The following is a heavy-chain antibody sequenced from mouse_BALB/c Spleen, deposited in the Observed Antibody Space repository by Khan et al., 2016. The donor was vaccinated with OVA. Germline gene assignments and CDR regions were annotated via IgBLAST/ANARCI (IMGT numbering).Heavy chain of an antibody. V-gene: IGHV3-2*02. CDR3: ARSGTITTVVATDFDY. Sequence: EVKLLESGPGLVKPSQSLSLTCTVTGYSITSDYAWNWIRQFPGNKLEWMGYIKYSGSTSYNPSLKSRIPITRNTSKNRFFLQLSSVTTEDTATYYCARSGTITTVVATDFDYWGQGTTLTVSS. CDR2: IKYSGST. J-gene: IGHJ2*01. CDR1: GYSITSDYA. D-gene: IGHD1-1*01.